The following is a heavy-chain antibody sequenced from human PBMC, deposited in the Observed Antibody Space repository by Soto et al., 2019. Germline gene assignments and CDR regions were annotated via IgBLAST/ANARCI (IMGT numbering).Heavy chain of an antibody. J-gene: IGHJ3*01. CDR2: INGDSTTI. CDR3: VRDRGNPDSFNV. V-gene: IGHV3-74*01. D-gene: IGHD3-10*01. Sequence: EVQLVESGGGLVQPGESLRLSCAASGYTFSPFWMHWVRQAPGKGLVWVSHINGDSTTILYADSVRGRFTISRDNAKNTLYLQMNSLKGEDTAVYYCVRDRGNPDSFNVWGRGTMVTVSS. CDR1: GYTFSPFW.